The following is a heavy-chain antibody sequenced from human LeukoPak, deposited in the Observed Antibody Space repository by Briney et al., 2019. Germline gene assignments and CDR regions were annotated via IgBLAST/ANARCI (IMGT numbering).Heavy chain of an antibody. V-gene: IGHV3-30*01. Sequence: GRSLRLSCAASGFTFSSYAMHWVRQAPGKGLEWVAVISYDGSNKYYADSVKGRFTISRDNSKNTLYLQMNSLRAEDTAVYYCARGLDTDTDWFDPWGQGTLVTFSS. CDR2: ISYDGSNK. CDR3: ARGLDTDTDWFDP. D-gene: IGHD6-19*01. J-gene: IGHJ5*02. CDR1: GFTFSSYA.